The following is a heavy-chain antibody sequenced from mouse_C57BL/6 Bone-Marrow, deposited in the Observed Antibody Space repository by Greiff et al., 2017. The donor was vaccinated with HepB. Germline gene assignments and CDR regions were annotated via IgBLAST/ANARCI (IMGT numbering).Heavy chain of an antibody. CDR1: GYTFTDYY. CDR3: ARSGTAQATWFAY. J-gene: IGHJ3*01. CDR2: IYQRSGNN. D-gene: IGHD3-2*02. V-gene: IGHV1-76*01. Sequence: SGAELVRPGASVKLSCKASGYTFTDYYLNWVKQRPGQGLEWIAMIYQRSGNNYYNEKFKGKATLTADKSSSTAYMQLSSLTSDDSAVYFCARSGTAQATWFAYWGQGTLVTVSA.